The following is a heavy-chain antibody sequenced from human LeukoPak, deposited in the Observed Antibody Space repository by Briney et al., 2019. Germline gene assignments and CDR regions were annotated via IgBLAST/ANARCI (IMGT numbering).Heavy chain of an antibody. Sequence: GGSLRLSCAASGFTFSSYAMSWVRQDPRKGLVWVSRINGDGRNINYADSVRGRFTISRDNAKNTLYLQMNTLRVEDTAVYYCTRDLMDYDVSTGLHHYYMDVWGQGTTVTVSS. CDR1: GFTFSSYA. D-gene: IGHD3-9*01. CDR3: TRDLMDYDVSTGLHHYYMDV. CDR2: INGDGRNI. J-gene: IGHJ6*02. V-gene: IGHV3-74*01.